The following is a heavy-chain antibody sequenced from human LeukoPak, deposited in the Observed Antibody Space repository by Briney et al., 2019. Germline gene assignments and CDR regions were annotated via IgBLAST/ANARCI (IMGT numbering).Heavy chain of an antibody. V-gene: IGHV6-1*01. CDR3: ARDESWGGEGYFDY. J-gene: IGHJ4*02. CDR2: TYYRSKWYN. Sequence: SQTPSLTCAISGDSVSSNSAAWNWIRQSPSSGLEWLARTYYRSKWYNDYAVSVKSRITINPDTSKNQFYRQLNCVTPEDTAVYYCARDESWGGEGYFDYWGQGTLVTVS. D-gene: IGHD2-21*01. CDR1: GDSVSSNSAA.